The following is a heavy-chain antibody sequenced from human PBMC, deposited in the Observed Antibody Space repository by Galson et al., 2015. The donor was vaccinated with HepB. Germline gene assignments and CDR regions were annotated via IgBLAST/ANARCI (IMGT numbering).Heavy chain of an antibody. CDR1: GYSFTRYW. Sequence: QSGAEVKKPGESLRISCKASGYSFTRYWISWVRQMPGKGLEWMGRIDPSDSYTNYSPSFQGHVTISADKSITTAYLQWSSLKASDTAMYYCERGGGYNFGSESGGQGTLVTVSS. V-gene: IGHV5-10-1*01. CDR2: IDPSDSYT. CDR3: ERGGGYNFGSES. J-gene: IGHJ4*02. D-gene: IGHD5-18*01.